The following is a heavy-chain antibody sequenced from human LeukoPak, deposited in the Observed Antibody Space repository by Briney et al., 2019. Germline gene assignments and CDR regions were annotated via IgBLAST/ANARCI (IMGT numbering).Heavy chain of an antibody. D-gene: IGHD2-2*01. CDR2: ISNSGLTI. J-gene: IGHJ3*02. V-gene: IGHV3-48*03. CDR3: ARALYCSPTNCRNDAFDI. Sequence: GGSLRLSCAASGFTFSNYEMNWVRQAPGKGLEWVSYISNSGLTINYADSVKGRFTISRDNAKNSLYLQMSSLRVEDTAVYYCARALYCSPTNCRNDAFDIWGQGTMVTVSS. CDR1: GFTFSNYE.